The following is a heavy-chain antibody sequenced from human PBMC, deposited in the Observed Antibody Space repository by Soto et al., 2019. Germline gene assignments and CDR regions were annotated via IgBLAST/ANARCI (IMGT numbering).Heavy chain of an antibody. CDR2: IWYDGSNK. J-gene: IGHJ3*02. V-gene: IGHV3-33*01. CDR3: ARGDFWSGYYSNAFDI. CDR1: GFTFSSYG. Sequence: QVQLVESGGGVVQPGRSLRLSCAASGFTFSSYGMHWVRQAPGKGLEWVAVIWYDGSNKYYADSVKGRFTISRDNSQNTLYLQMNSLRAEDTAVYYCARGDFWSGYYSNAFDIWGQGTMVTVSS. D-gene: IGHD3-3*01.